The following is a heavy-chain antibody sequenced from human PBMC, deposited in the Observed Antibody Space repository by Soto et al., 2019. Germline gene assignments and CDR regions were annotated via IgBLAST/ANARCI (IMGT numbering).Heavy chain of an antibody. CDR2: ISSSSSTI. J-gene: IGHJ3*02. D-gene: IGHD3-16*02. Sequence: GGSLRLSCAASGFTFSSYSMNWVRQAPGKGLEWVSYISSSSSTIYYADSVKGRFTISRDNAKNSLYLQMNSLRAEDTAVYYCARDGGITFGGVIAIDAFDIWGQGTMVTVSS. CDR1: GFTFSSYS. V-gene: IGHV3-48*01. CDR3: ARDGGITFGGVIAIDAFDI.